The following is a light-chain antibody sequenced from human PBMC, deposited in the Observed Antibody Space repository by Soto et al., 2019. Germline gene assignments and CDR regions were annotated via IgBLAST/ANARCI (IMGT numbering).Light chain of an antibody. J-gene: IGKJ3*01. V-gene: IGKV3-11*01. CDR1: QSVSSY. CDR2: DAS. CDR3: QQRSNWLPFT. Sequence: EIVLTQSPATLSLSPGERATLSCRASQSVSSYLAWYQQKPGQAPRLLIYDASNRATGIPARFSGSGSGTEFHLTIRRLKPEKFAGYYCQQRSNWLPFTFGPGTKVDIK.